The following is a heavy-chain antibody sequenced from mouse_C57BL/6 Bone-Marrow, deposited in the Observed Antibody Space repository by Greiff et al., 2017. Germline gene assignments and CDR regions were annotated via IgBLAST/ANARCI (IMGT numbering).Heavy chain of an antibody. CDR3: ARDFGRGYYFDY. Sequence: QVHVKQSGAELARPGASVKMSCKASGYTFTSYTMHWVKQRPGQGLEWIGYINPSSGYTKYNQKFKDKATLTADKSSSTAYMQLSSLTSEDSAVYYCARDFGRGYYFDYWGQGTTLTVSS. V-gene: IGHV1-4*01. CDR2: INPSSGYT. CDR1: GYTFTSYT. D-gene: IGHD2-1*01. J-gene: IGHJ2*01.